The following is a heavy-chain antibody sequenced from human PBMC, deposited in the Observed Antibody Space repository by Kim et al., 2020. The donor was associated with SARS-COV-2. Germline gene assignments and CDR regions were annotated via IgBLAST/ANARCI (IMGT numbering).Heavy chain of an antibody. J-gene: IGHJ4*02. V-gene: IGHV4-30-2*04. Sequence: TYHTPSLKGRVTISVDTSKNHFSLKLSSVTAADTAVYYCATGGGGYYFDYWGQGTLVTVSS. CDR2: T. CDR3: ATGGGGYYFDY.